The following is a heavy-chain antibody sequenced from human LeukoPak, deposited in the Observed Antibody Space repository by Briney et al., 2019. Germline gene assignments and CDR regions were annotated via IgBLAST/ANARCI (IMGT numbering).Heavy chain of an antibody. Sequence: ASVKVSCKASGYTFITYAFSWVRQAPGQGLEWMGWISAYSGNTNYAQKFQGRVTMTTDTSTSTAYTELRSLRSDDTAVYYCATEASLHSDGFDIWGQGTMVTVSS. V-gene: IGHV1-18*01. CDR2: ISAYSGNT. CDR1: GYTFITYA. J-gene: IGHJ3*02. D-gene: IGHD3-3*02. CDR3: ATEASLHSDGFDI.